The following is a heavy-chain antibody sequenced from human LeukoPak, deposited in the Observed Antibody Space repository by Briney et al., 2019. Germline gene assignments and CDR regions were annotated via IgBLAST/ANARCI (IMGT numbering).Heavy chain of an antibody. V-gene: IGHV3-48*04. CDR3: ARIHYYGVGSPDY. D-gene: IGHD3-10*01. Sequence: GGSLRLSCAASGFTFSSYGMSWVRQAPGKGLEWVSYMSSSGSNIYYADSVKGRFTISRDNANNSLYLQINSLRVEDTALYYCARIHYYGVGSPDYWGQGTLVTVSS. J-gene: IGHJ4*02. CDR2: MSSSGSNI. CDR1: GFTFSSYG.